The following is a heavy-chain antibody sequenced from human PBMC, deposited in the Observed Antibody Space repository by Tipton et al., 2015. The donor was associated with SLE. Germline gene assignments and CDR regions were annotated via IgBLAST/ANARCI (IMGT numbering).Heavy chain of an antibody. V-gene: IGHV4-61*09. Sequence: TLSLTCSVSGGSITTKNYFWSWVRQPAGKGLEWIAHIYTGGGTNYNPSLKSRVTISVDTSKNQFSLRLSSLTAADTAVYYCARHTSLQSYWYLDLWGRGTLVTVSS. CDR1: GGSITTKNYF. J-gene: IGHJ2*01. CDR2: IYTGGGT. D-gene: IGHD4-11*01. CDR3: ARHTSLQSYWYLDL.